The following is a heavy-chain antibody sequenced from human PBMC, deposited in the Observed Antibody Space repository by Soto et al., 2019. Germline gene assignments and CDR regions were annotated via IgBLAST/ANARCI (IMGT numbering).Heavy chain of an antibody. CDR1: GLTFSSYG. J-gene: IGHJ4*02. V-gene: IGHV3-48*02. Sequence: EVQLVESGGGLVQPGGSLRLSCTASGLTFSSYGMNWVRQAPGKGLERVSSISSSSRTTYYADSVKGRFTISRDNAKNSLYLQMNSLRDEDTAVYYCAREISVAGGHFDYWGQGTLVTVSS. D-gene: IGHD6-19*01. CDR3: AREISVAGGHFDY. CDR2: ISSSSRTT.